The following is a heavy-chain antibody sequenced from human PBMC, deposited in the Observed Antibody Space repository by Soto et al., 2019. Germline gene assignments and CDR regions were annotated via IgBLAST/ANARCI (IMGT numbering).Heavy chain of an antibody. D-gene: IGHD2-15*01. J-gene: IGHJ4*02. Sequence: QVQLVQSGAEVKKPGASVKVSCKASGYRFTSYGISWVRQAPGQGLEWMGWISVCNGKIKYGQNFQGRVTMTADKSTSTVYMELRSLRSDDSAVYYCASEIIGGSGYSECSGAYSDPWYWGQGTLVTVSS. CDR2: ISVCNGKI. V-gene: IGHV1-18*01. CDR1: GYRFTSYG. CDR3: ASEIIGGSGYSECSGAYSDPWY.